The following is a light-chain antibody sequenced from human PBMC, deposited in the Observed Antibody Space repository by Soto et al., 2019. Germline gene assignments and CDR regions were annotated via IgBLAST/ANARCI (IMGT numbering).Light chain of an antibody. Sequence: DIQMTQSPSSVSAVVGDRVTITCRASQDSTRWLAWYQQQSGRDPKLLIYAASTLQGGVPSRFSGSRSGTHFTLTISSLRPEDGAIDSCQQAHSFPVTFGQGTR. J-gene: IGKJ5*01. CDR3: QQAHSFPVT. CDR1: QDSTRW. CDR2: AAS. V-gene: IGKV1-12*01.